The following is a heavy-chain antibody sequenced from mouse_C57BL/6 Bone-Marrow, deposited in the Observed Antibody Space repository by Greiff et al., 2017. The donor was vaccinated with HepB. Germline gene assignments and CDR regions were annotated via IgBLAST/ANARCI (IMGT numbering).Heavy chain of an antibody. D-gene: IGHD1-1*01. CDR2: IYPGSGNT. Sequence: QVQLKESGAELVRPGASVKLSCKASGYTFTDYYINWVKQRPGQGLEWIARIYPGSGNTYYNEKFKGKATLTAEKSSSTAYMQLSSLTSEDSAVYFCARNYYGSSYPNYYAMDYWGQGTSVTVSS. CDR1: GYTFTDYY. J-gene: IGHJ4*01. CDR3: ARNYYGSSYPNYYAMDY. V-gene: IGHV1-76*01.